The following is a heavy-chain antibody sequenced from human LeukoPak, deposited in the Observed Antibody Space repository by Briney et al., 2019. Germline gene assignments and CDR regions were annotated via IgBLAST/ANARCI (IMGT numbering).Heavy chain of an antibody. CDR2: IYYSGST. J-gene: IGHJ3*02. Sequence: PSETLSLTCTVSGGSISSSSYYWGWIRQPPGKGLEWIGSIYYSGSTYYNPSLKSRVTISVDTSKNQFSLKLNSVTAADTAVYYCARDQYSSSWNDAFDIWGQGTMVTVSS. V-gene: IGHV4-39*02. CDR1: GGSISSSSYY. CDR3: ARDQYSSSWNDAFDI. D-gene: IGHD6-13*01.